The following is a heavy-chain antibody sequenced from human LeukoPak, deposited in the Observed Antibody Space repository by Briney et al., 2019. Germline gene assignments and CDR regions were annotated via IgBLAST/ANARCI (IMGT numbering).Heavy chain of an antibody. Sequence: PGGSLRLSCAASGFTFSSYAMSWLRQPPGKGLEWVSDISGSGGSTYYADSVKRRFTISRDNSKNTLYLQMNSLRAEETAVYYCAKDYSSGWYRGAFDIWGQGTMVTVSS. V-gene: IGHV3-23*01. CDR3: AKDYSSGWYRGAFDI. J-gene: IGHJ3*02. CDR1: GFTFSSYA. CDR2: ISGSGGST. D-gene: IGHD6-19*01.